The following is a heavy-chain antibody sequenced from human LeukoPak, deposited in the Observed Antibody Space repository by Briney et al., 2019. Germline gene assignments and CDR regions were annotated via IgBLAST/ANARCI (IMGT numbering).Heavy chain of an antibody. D-gene: IGHD6-19*01. CDR3: ARPLYSSGWYDRIDY. CDR1: GGSFSGYY. Sequence: NASETLSLTCAVYGGSFSGYYWSWIRQPPGKGLEWIGEINHSGSTNYNPSLKSRVTISVDTSKNQFSLKLSSVTAADTAVYYCARPLYSSGWYDRIDYWGQGTLVTVSS. CDR2: INHSGST. J-gene: IGHJ4*02. V-gene: IGHV4-34*01.